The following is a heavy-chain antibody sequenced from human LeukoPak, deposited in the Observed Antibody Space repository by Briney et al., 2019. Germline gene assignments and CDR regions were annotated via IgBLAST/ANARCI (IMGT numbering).Heavy chain of an antibody. CDR2: IYYSGST. V-gene: IGHV4-59*01. CDR3: ARGLDSSSCNV. J-gene: IGHJ6*02. D-gene: IGHD6-13*01. Sequence: SETLSLTCTVSGGSISSYYWSWIRQPPGKGLEWIGYIYYSGSTNHNPSLKSRVTISVDTSKNQFSLKLSSVTAADTAVYYCARGLDSSSCNVWGQGTTVTVSS. CDR1: GGSISSYY.